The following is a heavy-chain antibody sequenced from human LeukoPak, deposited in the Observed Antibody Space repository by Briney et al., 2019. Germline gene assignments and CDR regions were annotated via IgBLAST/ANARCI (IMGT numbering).Heavy chain of an antibody. CDR2: IYYSGST. Sequence: SETLSLTCTVSGGSISSYYWSWIRQPPGKGLEWIGYIYYSGSTNYNPSLKSRVTISVDTSKNQFSLKLSSVTAADTAVYYCATYPAGYYYDSSGSLNWGQGTLVTVSS. D-gene: IGHD3-22*01. J-gene: IGHJ4*02. CDR1: GGSISSYY. V-gene: IGHV4-59*08. CDR3: ATYPAGYYYDSSGSLN.